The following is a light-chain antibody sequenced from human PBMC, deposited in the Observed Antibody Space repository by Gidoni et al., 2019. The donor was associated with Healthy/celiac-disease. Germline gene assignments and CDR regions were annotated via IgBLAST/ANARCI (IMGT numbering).Light chain of an antibody. V-gene: IGKV1-39*01. Sequence: DIQMTQSPSSLSASVGDRVTITCRASQSNSSYLNWYQQKPGKAPKPLIYAASSLQSGVPSRFSGSGSGTDFTLTISSLQPEDFATYYCQQSYSTPRFGQGTKVEIK. CDR2: AAS. J-gene: IGKJ1*01. CDR3: QQSYSTPR. CDR1: QSNSSY.